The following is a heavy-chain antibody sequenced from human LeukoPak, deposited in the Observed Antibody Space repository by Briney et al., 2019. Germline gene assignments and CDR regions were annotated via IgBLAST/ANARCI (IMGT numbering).Heavy chain of an antibody. CDR3: ARSRREELRDRAYRPIARYYFDY. J-gene: IGHJ4*02. CDR1: AGSVSNGNYY. CDR2: IYYTGTT. V-gene: IGHV4-61*01. Sequence: SETLSLTCTVSAGSVSNGNYYWSWLRQPPGKALEWIGYIYYTGTTYYIPSLEGRVTISVDTSKNQFSLKLSSVTAADTAVYYCARSRREELRDRAYRPIARYYFDYWGQGTLVTVSS. D-gene: IGHD1-26*01.